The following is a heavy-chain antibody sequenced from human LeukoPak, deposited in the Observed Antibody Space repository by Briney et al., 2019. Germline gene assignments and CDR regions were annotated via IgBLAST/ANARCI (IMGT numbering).Heavy chain of an antibody. CDR3: AKDLSLATIAYDY. V-gene: IGHV3-23*01. CDR2: ISGSSGST. D-gene: IGHD5-12*01. Sequence: PGGSLRLSCAASGFSFSSYAMSWVRQAPGKGLEWVSAISGSSGSTYYADSVKCRFTISRDNSKNTLYLQMNSLRAEDTAVYYCAKDLSLATIAYDYWGQGTLVTVSS. J-gene: IGHJ4*02. CDR1: GFSFSSYA.